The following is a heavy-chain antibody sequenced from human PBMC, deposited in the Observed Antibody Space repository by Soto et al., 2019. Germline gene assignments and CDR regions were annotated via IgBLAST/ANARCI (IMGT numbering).Heavy chain of an antibody. CDR2: ISSGSGSI. CDR3: ARDFWDY. D-gene: IGHD3-3*01. V-gene: IGHV3-48*02. Sequence: EVQLVESGGGLVQPGGSLRLSCAASGFTFTAYSMNWVRQAPGKGLEWVSYISSGSGSIYYADSVKGRFTISRDDAKNSLYLQMNCLRDEDTAVYYCARDFWDYWGQGTVVTVSS. CDR1: GFTFTAYS. J-gene: IGHJ4*02.